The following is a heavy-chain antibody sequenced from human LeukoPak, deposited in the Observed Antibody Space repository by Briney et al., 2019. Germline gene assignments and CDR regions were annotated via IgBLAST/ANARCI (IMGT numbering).Heavy chain of an antibody. CDR3: ARDRATVRGRAYYGMDV. CDR2: IYTSGST. J-gene: IGHJ6*02. V-gene: IGHV4-4*07. D-gene: IGHD3-10*01. Sequence: SETLSLTCTVSGGSISSYYWSWIRQPAGKGLEWIGRIYTSGSTNYNPSLKSRVTMSVDTSKNQFSLKLSSVTAADTAVYCCARDRATVRGRAYYGMDVWGQGTTVTVSS. CDR1: GGSISSYY.